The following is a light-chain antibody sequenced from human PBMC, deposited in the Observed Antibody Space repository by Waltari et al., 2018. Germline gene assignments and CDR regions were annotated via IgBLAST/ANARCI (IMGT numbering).Light chain of an antibody. J-gene: IGKJ4*01. V-gene: IGKV3-11*01. Sequence: EIVLTQSPATLSLSPGERATLSCRASQTVTTYLAWYQQKPGQPPRLLIYDASNRATGIPARFSGSGSGTDFTLTISSLEPEDVAVYYCQHRYDRPLTFGGGTKVEIK. CDR1: QTVTTY. CDR2: DAS. CDR3: QHRYDRPLT.